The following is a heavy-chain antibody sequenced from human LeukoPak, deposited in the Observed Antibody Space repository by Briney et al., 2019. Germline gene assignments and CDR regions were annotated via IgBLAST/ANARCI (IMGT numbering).Heavy chain of an antibody. J-gene: IGHJ4*02. CDR1: GYTFTSYG. D-gene: IGHD6-13*01. CDR2: ISAYNGNT. CDR3: ARVCGGYSSSWYVCPADDFDY. Sequence: ASVKVSCKASGYTFTSYGISWVRQAPGQGLEWMGWISAYNGNTNYAQKLQGRVTMTTDTSTSTAYMELGSLRSDDTAVYYCARVCGGYSSSWYVCPADDFDYWGQGTLVTVSS. V-gene: IGHV1-18*01.